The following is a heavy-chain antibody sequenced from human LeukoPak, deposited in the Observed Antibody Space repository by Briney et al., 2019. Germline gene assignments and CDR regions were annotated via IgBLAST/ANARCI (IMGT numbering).Heavy chain of an antibody. CDR3: ARDGGIVVVTATTPGSYFDY. D-gene: IGHD2-21*02. V-gene: IGHV3-23*01. Sequence: GGSLRLSCAASGFTFSSYAMSWVRQAPGKGLEWVSAISGSGAGTYYADSMKGRFTISRDNSKNTLYLQMGSLRAEDMAVYYCARDGGIVVVTATTPGSYFDYWGQGTLVTVSS. CDR1: GFTFSSYA. CDR2: ISGSGAGT. J-gene: IGHJ4*02.